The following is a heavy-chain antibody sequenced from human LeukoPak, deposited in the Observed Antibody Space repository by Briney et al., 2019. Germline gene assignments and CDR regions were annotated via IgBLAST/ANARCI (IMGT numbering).Heavy chain of an antibody. CDR2: IIPIFGTA. CDR1: GGTFSSYA. V-gene: IGHV1-69*01. Sequence: GASVKVSCKASGGTFSSYAISWVRQAAGQGLEWMGGIIPIFGTANYAQKFQGRVTITADESTSTAYMELSSLRSEDTAVYYCARDYGGNSGFDYWGQGTLVTVSS. CDR3: ARDYGGNSGFDY. D-gene: IGHD4-23*01. J-gene: IGHJ4*02.